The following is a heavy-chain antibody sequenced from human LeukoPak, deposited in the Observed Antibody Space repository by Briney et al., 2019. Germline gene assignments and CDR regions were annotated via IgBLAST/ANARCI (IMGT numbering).Heavy chain of an antibody. CDR1: GGSFTGYY. D-gene: IGHD3-22*01. J-gene: IGHJ4*02. CDR2: IHHSGST. V-gene: IGHV4-34*09. CDR3: ARGSGYHYFDY. Sequence: PSETLSLTCAVNGGSFTGYYWSWIRQPPGKGLEWIGEIHHSGSTNYNPSLKSRVTISVDTSKNQFSLKLSSVTAADTAVYYCARGSGYHYFDYWGQGTLVTVSS.